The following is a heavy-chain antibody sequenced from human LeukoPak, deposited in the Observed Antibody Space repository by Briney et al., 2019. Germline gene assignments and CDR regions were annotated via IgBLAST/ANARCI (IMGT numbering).Heavy chain of an antibody. Sequence: GGSLRLSCAASGFTFSSYWMSWVRQAPGKGLEWVANIKQDGSEKYYVDSVKGRFTISRDNAKNSLYLQMNSLRAEDMALYYCAKGTGYSSSWYVDSGFDIWGQGTMVTVSS. CDR1: GFTFSSYW. J-gene: IGHJ3*02. D-gene: IGHD6-13*01. CDR2: IKQDGSEK. V-gene: IGHV3-7*03. CDR3: AKGTGYSSSWYVDSGFDI.